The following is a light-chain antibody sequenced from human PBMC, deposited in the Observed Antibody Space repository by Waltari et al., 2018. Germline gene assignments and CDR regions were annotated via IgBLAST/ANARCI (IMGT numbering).Light chain of an antibody. V-gene: IGKV1-5*01. CDR1: QSISSW. CDR3: QQYNSYWT. CDR2: DAP. Sequence: DIQMTQSPSTLSASVGDRVTITCRASQSISSWLAWYQQTPGKAPKLLIYDAPSLESGVPSRFSGSGSGTEFTLTISSLQPDDFATYYCQQYNSYWTFGQGTKVEIK. J-gene: IGKJ1*01.